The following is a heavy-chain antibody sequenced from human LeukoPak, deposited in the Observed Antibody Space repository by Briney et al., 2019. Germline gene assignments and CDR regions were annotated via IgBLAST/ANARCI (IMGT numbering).Heavy chain of an antibody. CDR2: IYYSGST. Sequence: SETLSLTCTVSGGSISSYYWSWVRQPPRKGLEWIGYIYYSGSTNYNPSLKSRVTISVDTSKNQFSLKLSSVTAADTAVYYCARAGRGFDYWGQGTLVTVSS. CDR1: GGSISSYY. D-gene: IGHD6-19*01. V-gene: IGHV4-59*01. J-gene: IGHJ4*02. CDR3: ARAGRGFDY.